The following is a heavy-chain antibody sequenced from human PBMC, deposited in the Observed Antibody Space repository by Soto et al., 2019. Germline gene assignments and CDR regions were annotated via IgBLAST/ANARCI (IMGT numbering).Heavy chain of an antibody. Sequence: SVKVSCKASGGTFSSYAISWVRQAPGQGLEWMGGIIPIFGTANYAQKFQGRVTITADKSTSTAYLQWSSLKASDTAMYYCAGGGTDYYYGMDVWGQGTTVTVSS. CDR3: AGGGTDYYYGMDV. V-gene: IGHV1-69*06. CDR2: IIPIFGTA. CDR1: GGTFSSYA. J-gene: IGHJ6*02.